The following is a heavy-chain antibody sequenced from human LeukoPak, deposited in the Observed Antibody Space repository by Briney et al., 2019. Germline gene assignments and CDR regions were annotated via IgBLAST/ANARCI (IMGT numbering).Heavy chain of an antibody. Sequence: PGGSLRLSCAASGFTFSSYAMSWVRQAPGKGLEWVSAISGSGGSTYYADSVKGRFTISRDNSKNTLYLQMDSLIAEDTAVYYCASKRLGGNYWWEFDPWGQGTLVTVSS. CDR1: GFTFSSYA. D-gene: IGHD2-8*02. V-gene: IGHV3-23*01. J-gene: IGHJ5*02. CDR2: ISGSGGST. CDR3: ASKRLGGNYWWEFDP.